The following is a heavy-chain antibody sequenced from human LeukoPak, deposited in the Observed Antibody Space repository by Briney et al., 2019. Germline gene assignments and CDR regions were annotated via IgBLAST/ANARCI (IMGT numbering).Heavy chain of an antibody. J-gene: IGHJ4*02. V-gene: IGHV3-48*01. CDR3: ARGYTSEDYYDSSGYYLYLDY. D-gene: IGHD3-22*01. CDR1: GFTFSSYS. CDR2: ISSSSSTI. Sequence: PGGSLRLSCAASGFTFSSYSMNWVRQAPGKGLEWVSYISSSSSTIYYADSVKGRFTISGDNAKNSLYLQMNSLRAEDTAVYYCARGYTSEDYYDSSGYYLYLDYWGQGTLVTVSS.